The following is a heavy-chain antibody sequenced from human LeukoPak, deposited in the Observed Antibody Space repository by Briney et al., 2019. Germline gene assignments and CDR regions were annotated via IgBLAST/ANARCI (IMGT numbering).Heavy chain of an antibody. CDR2: IYFTGGT. D-gene: IGHD1-26*01. Sequence: SETLSLTCTVSGASITSNYWSWIRQPPGKGLEWIGYIYFTGGTNFNPSLKSRLTLTVGTSQNQFALRLSSVNSADTAVYYCARRRGGSYYGAWFDAWGQGTLVTVSS. CDR1: GASITSNY. J-gene: IGHJ5*02. CDR3: ARRRGGSYYGAWFDA. V-gene: IGHV4-59*08.